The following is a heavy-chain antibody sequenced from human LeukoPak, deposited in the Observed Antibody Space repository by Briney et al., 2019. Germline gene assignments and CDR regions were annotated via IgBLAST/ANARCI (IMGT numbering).Heavy chain of an antibody. J-gene: IGHJ4*02. D-gene: IGHD1-26*01. V-gene: IGHV5-51*01. Sequence: GDSLKISCKGSGYTFTSYWIGWVRQMPGKGLEWMGIIYPGDSDTRYSPSFQGQVTISVDKSISTASLQWSSLKASDTAMYYCARLRLVGATSEYDYWGQGTLVTVSS. CDR1: GYTFTSYW. CDR3: ARLRLVGATSEYDY. CDR2: IYPGDSDT.